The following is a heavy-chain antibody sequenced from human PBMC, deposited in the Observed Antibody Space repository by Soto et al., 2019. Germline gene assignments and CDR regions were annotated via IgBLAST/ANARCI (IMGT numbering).Heavy chain of an antibody. J-gene: IGHJ2*01. CDR1: GGSISSGGYY. V-gene: IGHV4-31*03. D-gene: IGHD3-3*01. Sequence: SETLSLTCTASGGSISSGGYYWSWIRQHPGKGLEWIGYIYYSGSTYYNPSLKSRVTISVDTSKNQFSLKLSSVTAADTAVYYCAREFLEWLSTPGWYFDLWGRGTLVTVSS. CDR2: IYYSGST. CDR3: AREFLEWLSTPGWYFDL.